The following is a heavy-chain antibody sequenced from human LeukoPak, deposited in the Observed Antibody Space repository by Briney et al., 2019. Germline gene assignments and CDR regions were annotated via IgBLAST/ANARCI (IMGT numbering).Heavy chain of an antibody. D-gene: IGHD3-10*01. CDR2: INSDGSST. J-gene: IGHJ4*02. CDR3: ATKRGSGSYLIDY. V-gene: IGHV3-74*01. Sequence: GGSLRLSCAASGFTFGSYWMHWVRQAPGKELVWVSRINSDGSSTSYADSVKGRFTISRDNAKNTLYLQMNSLRAEDTAVYYCATKRGSGSYLIDYWGQGTLVTVSS. CDR1: GFTFGSYW.